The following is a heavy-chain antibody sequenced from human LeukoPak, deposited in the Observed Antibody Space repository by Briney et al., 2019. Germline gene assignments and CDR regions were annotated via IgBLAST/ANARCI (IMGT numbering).Heavy chain of an antibody. D-gene: IGHD2-8*02. CDR3: ARDNSDSTIRYWWFDP. V-gene: IGHV1-18*01. J-gene: IGHJ5*02. CDR2: SNPYNGKT. Sequence: SVKVSCKASGYTFINYGITWVRQAPGQGLEWMGWSNPYNGKTNYVQKLQGRVTMTTDTSTNTAYMEMRSLRSDDTAVYYCARDNSDSTIRYWWFDPWGQGTLVIVSS. CDR1: GYTFINYG.